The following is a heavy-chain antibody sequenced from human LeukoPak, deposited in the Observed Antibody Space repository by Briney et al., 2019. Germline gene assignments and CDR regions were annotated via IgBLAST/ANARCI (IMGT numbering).Heavy chain of an antibody. CDR1: GFTFSSYA. CDR2: ISGSGGST. CDR3: AKAYSGSYENYFDY. D-gene: IGHD1-26*01. J-gene: IGHJ4*02. Sequence: PGGSLRLSCAASGFTFSSYAMSWVRQAPGKGLEWVSAISGSGGSTYYADSVKGRFTISRDNSKNTLYLQMDSLRAEDTAVYYCAKAYSGSYENYFDYWGQGTLVTVSS. V-gene: IGHV3-23*01.